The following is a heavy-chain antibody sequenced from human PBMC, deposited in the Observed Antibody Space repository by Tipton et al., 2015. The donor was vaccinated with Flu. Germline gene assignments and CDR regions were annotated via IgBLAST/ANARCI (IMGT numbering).Heavy chain of an antibody. CDR1: TYSMRSGSY. Sequence: SLRLSCDVSTYSMRSGSYWGWIRQPPGKGLEWVANIKQDGSEKYYVDSVKGRFIISRDNAKNSLYLQMNSLRSEDTAVYYCARAWAAAGSAWGQGTLVTVSS. CDR3: ARAWAAAGSA. D-gene: IGHD6-13*01. J-gene: IGHJ5*02. CDR2: IKQDGSEK. V-gene: IGHV3-7*01.